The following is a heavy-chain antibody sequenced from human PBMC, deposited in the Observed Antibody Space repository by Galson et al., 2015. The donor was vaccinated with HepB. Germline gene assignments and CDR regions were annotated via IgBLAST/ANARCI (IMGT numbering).Heavy chain of an antibody. D-gene: IGHD3-3*01. CDR1: GYTFTSYY. CDR3: ARDFLGITIFGVVIPPQDYYYGMDV. Sequence: SVKVSCKASGYTFTSYYMHWVRQAPGQGLEWMGIINPSGGSTGYAQKFQGRVTMTRDTSTSTVYMELSSLRSEDTAVYYCARDFLGITIFGVVIPPQDYYYGMDVWGQGTTVTVSS. CDR2: INPSGGST. J-gene: IGHJ6*02. V-gene: IGHV1-46*01.